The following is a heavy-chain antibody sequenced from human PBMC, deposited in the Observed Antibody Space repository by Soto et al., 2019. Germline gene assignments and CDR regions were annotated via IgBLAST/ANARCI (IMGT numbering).Heavy chain of an antibody. CDR3: ARDRVIRYSGYELDL. CDR2: MTSDGSSK. V-gene: IGHV3-30-3*01. D-gene: IGHD5-12*01. J-gene: IGHJ5*02. Sequence: QMQLLESGGGVVQPGKALRLSCAASGFAFNSHSMHWVRQAPGKGLEWLALMTSDGSSKFYADSVKGRCTISRDNSKNTLYLEMNSLRSEDTAVYYCARDRVIRYSGYELDLWGQGTLLTVSS. CDR1: GFAFNSHS.